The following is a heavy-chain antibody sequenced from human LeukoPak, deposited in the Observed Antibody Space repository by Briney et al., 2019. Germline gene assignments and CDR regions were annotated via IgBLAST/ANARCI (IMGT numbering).Heavy chain of an antibody. Sequence: PGRSLRLSCAASGFAFSNYAMHWVRQAPGKGLEWVAVIWYDGSNKYNADSVKGRFTISRDDSKNTLFLQMNSLRAKDTAVYYCARGPAYCGSTRCYAGGYFDYWGQGTLVTVSS. V-gene: IGHV3-33*08. CDR1: GFAFSNYA. D-gene: IGHD2-2*01. CDR3: ARGPAYCGSTRCYAGGYFDY. CDR2: IWYDGSNK. J-gene: IGHJ4*02.